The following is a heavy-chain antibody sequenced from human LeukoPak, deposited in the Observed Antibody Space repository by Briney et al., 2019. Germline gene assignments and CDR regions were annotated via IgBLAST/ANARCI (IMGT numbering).Heavy chain of an antibody. J-gene: IGHJ5*02. D-gene: IGHD2-2*01. CDR2: IIPIFGTA. CDR3: ARASSSTSLSVSNWFDP. V-gene: IGHV1-69*01. CDR1: GGTFSSYA. Sequence: GASVKVSCKASGGTFSSYAISWVRQAPGQGLEWMGGIIPIFGTANYAQKFQGRVTITADESMSTAYMELSSLRSEDTAVYYCARASSSTSLSVSNWFDPWGQGTLVTVSS.